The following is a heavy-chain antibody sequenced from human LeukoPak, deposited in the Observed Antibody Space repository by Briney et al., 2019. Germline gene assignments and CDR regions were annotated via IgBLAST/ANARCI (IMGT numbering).Heavy chain of an antibody. V-gene: IGHV3-23*01. Sequence: PGGSLRLSCAASGFTFSNYAMSWVRQAPGKGLEWVSTIGGSGVSTYYADSVKGRFTISRDNSKNTLYLQMNSLRAEDTAVYYCAKDRIAVAAPYNWFDPWGQGTLVTVSS. CDR2: IGGSGVST. J-gene: IGHJ5*02. D-gene: IGHD6-13*01. CDR1: GFTFSNYA. CDR3: AKDRIAVAAPYNWFDP.